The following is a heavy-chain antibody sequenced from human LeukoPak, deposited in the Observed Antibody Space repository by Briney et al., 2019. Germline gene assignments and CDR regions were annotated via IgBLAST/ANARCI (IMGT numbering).Heavy chain of an antibody. CDR2: INRSGSA. J-gene: IGHJ3*02. CDR3: ARGNDAFDI. CDR1: GESFRDYY. D-gene: IGHD1-1*01. V-gene: IGHV4-34*01. Sequence: SETLSLTCAVYGESFRDYYWSWIRQPPGKGLEWIGEINRSGSADYDPSLKSRVTMSVDTSKNQVSLKVNSVTAADTAVYYCARGNDAFDIWGQGTMVTVSS.